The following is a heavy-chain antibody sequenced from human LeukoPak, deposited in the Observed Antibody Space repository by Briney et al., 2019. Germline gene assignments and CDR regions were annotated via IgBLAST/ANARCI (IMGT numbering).Heavy chain of an antibody. Sequence: SETLSLTCSVSGGSISTYYWSWIRQPPGKVLEWIGEINHSGSTNYNPSLKSRVTISVDTSKNQFSLKLSSVTAADTAVYYCARRKIKYSSRGTWFDPWGQGTLVTVSS. V-gene: IGHV4-34*01. D-gene: IGHD6-13*01. J-gene: IGHJ5*02. CDR1: GGSISTYY. CDR3: ARRKIKYSSRGTWFDP. CDR2: INHSGST.